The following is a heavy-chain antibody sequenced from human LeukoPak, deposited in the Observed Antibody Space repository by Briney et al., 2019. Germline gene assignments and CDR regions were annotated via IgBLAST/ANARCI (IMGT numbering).Heavy chain of an antibody. Sequence: SETLSLACTASGGSISSSSYYWGRIRQPPGKGLEWIGSIYYSGSTYYNPSLKSRVTISVDTSKNQFSLKLSSVTAADTAVYYCARVLTRDYSIKFDYWGQGTLVTVSS. CDR3: ARVLTRDYSIKFDY. V-gene: IGHV4-39*01. CDR1: GGSISSSSYY. J-gene: IGHJ4*02. D-gene: IGHD4-11*01. CDR2: IYYSGST.